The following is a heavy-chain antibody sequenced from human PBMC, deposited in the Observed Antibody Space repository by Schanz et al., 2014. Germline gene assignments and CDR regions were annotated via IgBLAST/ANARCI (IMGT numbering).Heavy chain of an antibody. D-gene: IGHD3-10*01. V-gene: IGHV3-23*04. J-gene: IGHJ6*02. CDR2: FDAHDGRA. CDR1: GFSFGNYG. CDR3: AKDGPGGSGSYSADGGMDV. Sequence: EVPLVESGGGLVQPGGSLRLSCEASGFSFGNYGMSWVRQAPGKGLEWVSGFDAHDGRAYYADSVKGRFTISRDNSKSTLYLQMNSLRAEDTAVYYCAKDGPGGSGSYSADGGMDVWGQGTTVTVSS.